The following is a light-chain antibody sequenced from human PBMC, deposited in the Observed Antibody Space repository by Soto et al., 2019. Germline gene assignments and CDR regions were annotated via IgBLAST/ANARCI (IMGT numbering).Light chain of an antibody. CDR1: SSDLAIYNY. CDR3: SSYTDSSNYV. J-gene: IGLJ1*01. V-gene: IGLV2-14*01. Sequence: QSALTQSPSASGSPGQSVTISCTGTSSDLAIYNYVSWYQQQPGKAPKLMIHQVTNRPSGVSNRFSGSRSGNTASLTISRLQAEDEADYYCSSYTDSSNYVFGTGTKVTVL. CDR2: QVT.